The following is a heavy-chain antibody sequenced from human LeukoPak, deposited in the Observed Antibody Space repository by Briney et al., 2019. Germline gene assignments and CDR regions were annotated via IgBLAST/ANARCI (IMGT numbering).Heavy chain of an antibody. J-gene: IGHJ4*02. CDR2: VSPDGRST. D-gene: IGHD2-8*02. V-gene: IGHV3-74*01. Sequence: GGSLRLSCSASGFIFNNYWMHWVRQAQGKGLVWISRVSPDGRSTNYADSVKGRFTISRDNAKNTLYLQMNSLSAEDTAIYYCAKVDGTGNSVFDYWGQGTLVPVSS. CDR3: AKVDGTGNSVFDY. CDR1: GFIFNNYW.